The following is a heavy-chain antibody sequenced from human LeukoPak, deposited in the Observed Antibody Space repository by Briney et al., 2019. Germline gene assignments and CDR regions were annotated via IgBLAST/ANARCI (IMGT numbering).Heavy chain of an antibody. Sequence: GASVKVSCKASGYTFTGYYMHWVRQAPGQGLEWMGWINPYSGGTNYAQKFQGRVTMTRDTSISTAYMDLSRLRSDDTALYYCATQYYYDSSGYPSARGQGTLVTVSS. D-gene: IGHD3-22*01. CDR2: INPYSGGT. CDR3: ATQYYYDSSGYPSA. CDR1: GYTFTGYY. J-gene: IGHJ4*02. V-gene: IGHV1-2*02.